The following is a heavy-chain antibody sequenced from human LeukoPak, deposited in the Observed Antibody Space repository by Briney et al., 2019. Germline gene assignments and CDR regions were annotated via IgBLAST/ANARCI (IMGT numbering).Heavy chain of an antibody. CDR2: INPNSGGT. Sequence: ASVKVSCKASGYTFTRYYMHWVRQAPGQGLEWMGWINPNSGGTNDAQKFQGRVTMTRDTSISTAYMELSRLRSDDTAVYYCARGPPTIAVAGTGSDYWGQRTLVTVSS. J-gene: IGHJ4*02. V-gene: IGHV1-2*02. CDR1: GYTFTRYY. D-gene: IGHD6-19*01. CDR3: ARGPPTIAVAGTGSDY.